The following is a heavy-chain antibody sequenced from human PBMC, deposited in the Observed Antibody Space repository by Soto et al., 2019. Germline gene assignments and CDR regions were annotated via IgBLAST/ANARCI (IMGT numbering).Heavy chain of an antibody. CDR3: ARVPYDDSSAQPPPAGAFDI. D-gene: IGHD3-22*01. J-gene: IGHJ3*02. V-gene: IGHV4-39*07. CDR1: GGSISGSYYY. CDR2: VFYTGFT. Sequence: PSETLSLTCAVSGGSISGSYYYWGWLRQSPGRGPEWIGSVFYTGFTSYNPSLESRVSVSVDTSKNQFSLKLSSVTAADTAVYYCARVPYDDSSAQPPPAGAFDIWGQGTMVTVSS.